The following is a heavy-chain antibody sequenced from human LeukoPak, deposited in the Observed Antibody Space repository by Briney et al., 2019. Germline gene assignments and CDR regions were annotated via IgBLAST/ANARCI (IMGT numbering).Heavy chain of an antibody. D-gene: IGHD4-17*01. CDR3: ARDYDYGDYYYYGMDV. Sequence: ASVKVSCKASGYTFTSYGISWVRQAPGQGLEWMGGIIPIFGTANYAQKFQGRVTITADKSTSTAYMELSSLRSEDTAVYYCARDYDYGDYYYYGMDVWGKGTTVTVSS. V-gene: IGHV1-69*06. CDR1: GYTFTSYG. CDR2: IIPIFGTA. J-gene: IGHJ6*04.